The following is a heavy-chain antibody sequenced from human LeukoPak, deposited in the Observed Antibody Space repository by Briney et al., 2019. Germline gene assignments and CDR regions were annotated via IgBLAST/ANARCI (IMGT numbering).Heavy chain of an antibody. CDR1: GFTFSGSA. D-gene: IGHD3-16*02. CDR2: IRSKANSYAT. V-gene: IGHV3-73*01. CDR3: TTKTLRLGELSFQIDY. J-gene: IGHJ4*02. Sequence: GGSLRLSCAASGFTFSGSAMHWVRQASGKGLEWVGRIRSKANSYATAYAASEKGRFTISRDDSKNTAYLQMNSLKTEDTAVYYCTTKTLRLGELSFQIDYWGQGTLVTVSS.